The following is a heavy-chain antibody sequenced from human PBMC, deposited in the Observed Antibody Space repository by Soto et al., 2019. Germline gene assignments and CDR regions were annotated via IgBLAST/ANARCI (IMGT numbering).Heavy chain of an antibody. CDR1: GGSISSYY. CDR3: ARALIAARHRWFAP. J-gene: IGHJ5*02. D-gene: IGHD6-6*01. V-gene: IGHV4-59*01. Sequence: SETLSLTCTVSGGSISSYYWSWIRQPPGKGLEWIGYIYYSGSTNYNPSLKSRVTISVDTSKNQFSLKLSSVTAADTAVYYCARALIAARHRWFAPWGQGTLVTVSS. CDR2: IYYSGST.